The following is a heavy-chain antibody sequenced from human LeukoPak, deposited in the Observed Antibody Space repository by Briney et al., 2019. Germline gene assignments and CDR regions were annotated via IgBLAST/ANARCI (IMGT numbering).Heavy chain of an antibody. CDR1: GGSFSGYY. CDR3: ASSRNDDFWSGYTLHY. D-gene: IGHD3-3*01. Sequence: SETLSLTSAVYGGSFSGYYWSWIRQPPGKGLEWSGEINLSGSNNYNPSLKSRVTIAVDKSKNQFSLKLSSVTAADTAVYYCASSRNDDFWSGYTLHYWGQGTLVSVSS. J-gene: IGHJ4*02. CDR2: INLSGSN. V-gene: IGHV4-34*01.